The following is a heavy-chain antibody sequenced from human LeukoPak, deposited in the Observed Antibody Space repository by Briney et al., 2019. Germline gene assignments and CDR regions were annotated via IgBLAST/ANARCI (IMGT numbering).Heavy chain of an antibody. J-gene: IGHJ6*04. CDR1: GGSFSGYY. CDR3: ARGRITMVRGVRKLYGMDV. Sequence: SETLSLTCAVYGGSFSGYYWSWIRQPPGKGLEWIGEINHSGSTNYNPSLQSRVTISVDTSKNQSSLKLSSVTAADTAVYYCARGRITMVRGVRKLYGMDVWGKGTTVTVSS. D-gene: IGHD3-10*01. V-gene: IGHV4-34*01. CDR2: INHSGST.